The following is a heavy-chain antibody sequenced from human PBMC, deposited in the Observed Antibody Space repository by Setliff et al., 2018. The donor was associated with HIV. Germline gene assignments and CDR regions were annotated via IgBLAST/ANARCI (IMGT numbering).Heavy chain of an antibody. Sequence: SETLSLTCTVSGGSITSGSYSWTWIRQPAGKGLEWIGHVASSGNIDYNPSLKSRVTISAETSKNQFSLKPTSVTTADTATYYCSRGPPFDRWGRGTLVTVSS. V-gene: IGHV4-61*09. CDR2: VASSGNI. CDR3: SRGPPFDR. CDR1: GGSITSGSYS. J-gene: IGHJ2*01.